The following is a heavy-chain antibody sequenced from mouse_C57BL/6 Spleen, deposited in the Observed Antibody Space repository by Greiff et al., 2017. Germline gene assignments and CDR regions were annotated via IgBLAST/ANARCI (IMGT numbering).Heavy chain of an antibody. CDR3: ARRDGSSYGCYFDY. CDR1: GYTFTDYY. Sequence: VKLQESGPELVKPGASVKISCKASGYTFTDYYINWVKQRPGQGLEWIGWIFPGSGSTNYNEKFKGKATLTVDKSSSTAYMLLSSLTSEDSAVYFGARRDGSSYGCYFDYWGQGTTLTVSS. V-gene: IGHV1-75*01. J-gene: IGHJ2*01. CDR2: IFPGSGST. D-gene: IGHD1-1*01.